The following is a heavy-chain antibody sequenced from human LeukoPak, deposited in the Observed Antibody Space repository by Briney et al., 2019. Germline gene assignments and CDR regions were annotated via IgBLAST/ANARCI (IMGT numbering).Heavy chain of an antibody. J-gene: IGHJ4*02. Sequence: PGGSLRLSRAAAGFSVSTSYINWVRQAPGKGLEWVSVIYSDGSTKYADSVKARFTISRDNSKNMVYLQMKSLRVEDTAVYYCARGTLDNWGQGTLVTVSS. V-gene: IGHV3-53*01. CDR3: ARGTLDN. CDR1: GFSVSTSY. CDR2: IYSDGST. D-gene: IGHD3/OR15-3a*01.